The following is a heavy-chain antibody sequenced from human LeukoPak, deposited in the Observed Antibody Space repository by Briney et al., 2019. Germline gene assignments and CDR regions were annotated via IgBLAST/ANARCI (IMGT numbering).Heavy chain of an antibody. CDR1: GYTFTSYD. V-gene: IGHV1-8*03. CDR3: ARGRDWLRWFDP. J-gene: IGHJ5*02. Sequence: ASVKVSCKASGYTFTSYDINWVRQATGQGLEWLGWMNPNSGNTGYAQKFQGRVTITRNTSISTAYMELSSLTSEDTAVYCCARGRDWLRWFDPWGQGTLVTVSS. D-gene: IGHD3/OR15-3a*01. CDR2: MNPNSGNT.